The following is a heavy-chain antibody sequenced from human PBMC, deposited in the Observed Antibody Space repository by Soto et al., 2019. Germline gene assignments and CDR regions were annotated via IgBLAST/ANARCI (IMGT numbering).Heavy chain of an antibody. J-gene: IGHJ4*02. CDR2: IYYTGRT. CDR3: ARHLDVVATMFDY. CDR1: GGSISNYY. D-gene: IGHD5-12*01. Sequence: QVQLQESGPGLVKPSETLSLTCTVSGGSISNYYWSWIRQPPGKGLEWIGYIYYTGRTNYNPSLKSPVTISVDTSKHRFSLKLNSVTAADTAVYYCARHLDVVATMFDYWGQGTLVTVSS. V-gene: IGHV4-59*08.